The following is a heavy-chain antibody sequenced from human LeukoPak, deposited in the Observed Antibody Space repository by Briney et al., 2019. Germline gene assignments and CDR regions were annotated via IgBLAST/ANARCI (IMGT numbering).Heavy chain of an antibody. J-gene: IGHJ4*02. CDR2: MSYDGSNK. CDR3: ARDPHYYSNLDY. D-gene: IGHD4-11*01. V-gene: IGHV3-30-3*01. Sequence: GGSLRLSCAASGFTFNSYAMHWVRQAPGKGLEWVAVMSYDGSNKYYADSVKGRFTISRDNSKNTLYLQMNSLRGEDTAVYYCARDPHYYSNLDYWGQGTLVTVSS. CDR1: GFTFNSYA.